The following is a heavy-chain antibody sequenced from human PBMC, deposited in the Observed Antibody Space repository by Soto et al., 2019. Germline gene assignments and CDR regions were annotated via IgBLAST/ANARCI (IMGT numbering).Heavy chain of an antibody. CDR2: IYHSGTT. CDR3: AVPGAGDFDY. V-gene: IGHV4-4*02. J-gene: IGHJ4*02. Sequence: QVQLQESGPGLVEPSGTLSLTCAVSGTSISNSNWWSWVRQSPGKGLEWIGEIYHSGTTNCNPSLKSRLTISVDKSKNQFFLRLTSVTAAGTAVYYCAVPGAGDFDYWGQGTLGTVSS. CDR1: GTSISNSNW. D-gene: IGHD6-13*01.